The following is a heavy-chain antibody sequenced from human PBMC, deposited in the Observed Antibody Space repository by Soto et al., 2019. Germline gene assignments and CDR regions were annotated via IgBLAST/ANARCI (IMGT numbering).Heavy chain of an antibody. CDR2: IYYSGST. CDR3: ARLIVVPATNYYYMDV. J-gene: IGHJ6*03. D-gene: IGHD2-2*01. V-gene: IGHV4-59*08. Sequence: QVQLQESGPGLVKPSETLSLTCTVSGGSISSYYWSWIRQPPGKGLEWIGYIYYSGSTNYNPSPKSRVTISVDTSKNQFSLKLSSVTAADTAVYYCARLIVVPATNYYYMDVWGKGTTVTVSS. CDR1: GGSISSYY.